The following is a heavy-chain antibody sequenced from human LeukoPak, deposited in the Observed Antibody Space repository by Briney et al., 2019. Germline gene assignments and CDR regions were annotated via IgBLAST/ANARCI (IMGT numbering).Heavy chain of an antibody. D-gene: IGHD2-15*01. J-gene: IGHJ5*02. CDR2: INHSGST. CDR3: ARDRVTGYCSGGSCYRFDP. CDR1: GGSFSGYY. V-gene: IGHV4-34*01. Sequence: PSETLSLTCAVDGGSFSGYYWSWISQPPGKGLEWIGEINHSGSTNYNPSLKSRLTISVDTSKTQFSLKLSSVTAADTAVYYCARDRVTGYCSGGSCYRFDPWGQGTLVTVSS.